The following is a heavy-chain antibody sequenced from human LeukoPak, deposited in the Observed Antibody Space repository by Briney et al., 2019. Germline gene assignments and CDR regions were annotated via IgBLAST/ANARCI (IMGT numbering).Heavy chain of an antibody. CDR3: ARGRVGATGGDFDY. CDR2: INHSGST. V-gene: IGHV4-34*01. D-gene: IGHD1-26*01. Sequence: SETLSLTCAVYGGSFSGYYWSWIRQPPGKGLEWIGEINHSGSTNYNPSLKSRVTISVDTSKNQFSLKLSSVTAADTAVYYCARGRVGATGGDFDYWGQGTLVTVSS. CDR1: GGSFSGYY. J-gene: IGHJ4*02.